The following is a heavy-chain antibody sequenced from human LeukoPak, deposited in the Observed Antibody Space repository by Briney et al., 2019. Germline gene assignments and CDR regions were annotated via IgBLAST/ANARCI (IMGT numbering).Heavy chain of an antibody. Sequence: SETLSLTFIVSGDSLSTPLVWTWIRQPPGKGMEWIGDIYYSGRTNYNPSLKSRVSMSVDTAKKQVSLSLSSVTAADTAVYHCARQNRSAHDPRVSCFYYIDVWGKGTTVTVSS. J-gene: IGHJ6*03. CDR2: IYYSGRT. D-gene: IGHD2-15*01. V-gene: IGHV4-59*08. CDR3: ARQNRSAHDPRVSCFYYIDV. CDR1: GDSLSTPLV.